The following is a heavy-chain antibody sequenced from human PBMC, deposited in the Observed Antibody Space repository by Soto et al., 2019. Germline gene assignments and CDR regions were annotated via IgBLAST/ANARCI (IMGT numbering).Heavy chain of an antibody. V-gene: IGHV3-74*01. CDR3: ARGRSGSYSFDY. CDR2: INGDGSTT. CDR1: GFTLSSYW. J-gene: IGHJ4*02. D-gene: IGHD3-10*01. Sequence: EVQLVESGGGIVQPGGSVRLSCAASGFTLSSYWIHWVRQAPGKGLVWVSRINGDGSTTNYAGSLRGRFTISRDNAKNTVFLQMNSLRAEDTAVYYCARGRSGSYSFDYWGQGTLVTVSS.